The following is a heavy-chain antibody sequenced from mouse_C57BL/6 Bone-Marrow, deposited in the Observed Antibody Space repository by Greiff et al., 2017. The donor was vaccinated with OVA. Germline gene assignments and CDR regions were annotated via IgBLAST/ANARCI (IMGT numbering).Heavy chain of an antibody. V-gene: IGHV2-2*01. Sequence: QVQLQQSGPGLVQPSQSLSITCTVSGFSLTSYGVHWVRQSPGKGLEWLGVIWSGGSTDYNAAFISRLSISKDNSKSQVFFKMNSLQADDTAIYYCARNPFYYDYDPYYFDYWGQGTTLTVSS. CDR2: IWSGGST. CDR3: ARNPFYYDYDPYYFDY. D-gene: IGHD2-4*01. CDR1: GFSLTSYG. J-gene: IGHJ2*01.